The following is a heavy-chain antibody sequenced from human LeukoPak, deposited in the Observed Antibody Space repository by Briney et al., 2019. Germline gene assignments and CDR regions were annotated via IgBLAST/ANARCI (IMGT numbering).Heavy chain of an antibody. V-gene: IGHV1-2*02. CDR2: INPNSGGT. D-gene: IGHD3-9*01. Sequence: ASVKVSCKASGYTFTGYYMHWVRQAPGQGLEWMGWINPNSGGTNYAQKFQGRVTMTRDTSISTAYMELSRLRSDDTAVYYCASGAGLRYFDWLLSRRDYYYYMDVWGKGTTDTVSS. CDR1: GYTFTGYY. J-gene: IGHJ6*03. CDR3: ASGAGLRYFDWLLSRRDYYYYMDV.